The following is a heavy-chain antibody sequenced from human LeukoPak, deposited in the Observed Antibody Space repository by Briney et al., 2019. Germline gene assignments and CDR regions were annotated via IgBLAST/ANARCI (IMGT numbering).Heavy chain of an antibody. J-gene: IGHJ3*02. CDR3: TRDRPYYYDSSSDAFDI. CDR2: IRSKAYGGTT. V-gene: IGHV3-49*03. CDR1: GFTFGDYA. Sequence: PGGSLRLSCTASGFTFGDYAMSWFRQAPGKGLEWVGFIRSKAYGGTTEYAASVKGRFTISRDDSKSIAYLQMNSLKTEDTAVCYCTRDRPYYYDSSSDAFDIWGQGTMVTVSS. D-gene: IGHD3-22*01.